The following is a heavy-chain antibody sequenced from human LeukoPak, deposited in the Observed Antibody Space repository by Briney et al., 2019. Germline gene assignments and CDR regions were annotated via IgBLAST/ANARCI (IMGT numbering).Heavy chain of an antibody. J-gene: IGHJ6*03. CDR1: GFTFSSYS. CDR2: ISSSSTYK. CDR3: ARDPFNTAMVTYYYMDV. D-gene: IGHD5-18*01. V-gene: IGHV3-21*01. Sequence: VGSLRLSCAASGFTFSSYSINWVRQAPGKGLEWVSSISSSSTYKYYADSVKGRFTVSRDNAKNSLYLQMNSLRAEDTAVYYCARDPFNTAMVTYYYMDVWGKGTTVTVSS.